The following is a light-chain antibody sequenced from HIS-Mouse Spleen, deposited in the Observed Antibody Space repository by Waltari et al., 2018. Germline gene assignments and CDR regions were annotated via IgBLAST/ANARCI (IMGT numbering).Light chain of an antibody. J-gene: IGKJ4*01. CDR3: MQGTHWLT. Sequence: VAMTQSPLSLPVNLGQPASISCRSSQSLVHSDGNTYLNWFQQRPGQSPRRLIYKVSNRDSGVPDRFRGSGAGTDFTLKVSRVVAEDVGVYYCMQGTHWLTFGGGTKVESK. CDR2: KVS. V-gene: IGKV2-30*02. CDR1: QSLVHSDGNTY.